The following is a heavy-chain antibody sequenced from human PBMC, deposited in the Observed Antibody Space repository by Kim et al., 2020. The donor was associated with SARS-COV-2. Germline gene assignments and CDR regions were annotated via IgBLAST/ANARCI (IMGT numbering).Heavy chain of an antibody. Sequence: SETLSLTCTVSGGSISSYYWSWIRQPPGKGLEWIGYIYYSGSTNYNPSLKSRVTISVDTSKNQFSLKLSSVTAADTAVYYCASSPNSFSVAGTGGGEYYFDYWGQGTLVTVSS. CDR3: ASSPNSFSVAGTGGGEYYFDY. D-gene: IGHD6-19*01. CDR1: GGSISSYY. CDR2: IYYSGST. V-gene: IGHV4-59*01. J-gene: IGHJ4*02.